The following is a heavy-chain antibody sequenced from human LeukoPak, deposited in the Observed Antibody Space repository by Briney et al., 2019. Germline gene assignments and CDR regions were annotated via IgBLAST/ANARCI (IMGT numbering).Heavy chain of an antibody. CDR3: ARELDGSGSYPQNWFDP. CDR2: IYYSGST. CDR1: GGSLSSYY. J-gene: IGHJ5*02. V-gene: IGHV4-59*01. Sequence: SETLSPTCTVSGGSLSSYYWSWIRQPPGKGLEWIGHIYYSGSTNYNPSLKSRVTISVDTSKNQFSLKLSSVTAADTAVYYCARELDGSGSYPQNWFDPWGQGTLVTVSS. D-gene: IGHD3-10*01.